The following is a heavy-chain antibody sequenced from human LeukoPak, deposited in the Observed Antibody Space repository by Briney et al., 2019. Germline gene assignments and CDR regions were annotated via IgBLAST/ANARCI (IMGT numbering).Heavy chain of an antibody. Sequence: ASVKVSCKASGYSFTSYDINWVRPATGQGLEWMGWMNPNSGNTAYAQNFQGRVTITRNTSISTAYMELSSLRSEDTAVYYCAREDYYDSGSNDYWGQGTLVTVSS. V-gene: IGHV1-8*03. D-gene: IGHD3-22*01. CDR3: AREDYYDSGSNDY. CDR1: GYSFTSYD. CDR2: MNPNSGNT. J-gene: IGHJ4*02.